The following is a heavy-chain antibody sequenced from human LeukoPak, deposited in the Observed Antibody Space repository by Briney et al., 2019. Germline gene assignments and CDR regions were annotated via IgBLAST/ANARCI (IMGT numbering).Heavy chain of an antibody. CDR3: ARDWLRTIVVPAAIAGSGYMDV. D-gene: IGHD2-2*01. CDR2: INPNSGGT. V-gene: IGHV1-2*02. J-gene: IGHJ6*03. Sequence: WASVKVSCKASGYTFTGYYMHWVRQAPGQGLGWMGWINPNSGGTNYAQKFQGRVTMTRDTSISTAYMELSRLRSDDTAVYYCARDWLRTIVVPAAIAGSGYMDVWGKGTTVTVSS. CDR1: GYTFTGYY.